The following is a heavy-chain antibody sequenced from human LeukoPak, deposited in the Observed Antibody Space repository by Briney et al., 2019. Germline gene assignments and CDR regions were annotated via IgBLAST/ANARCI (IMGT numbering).Heavy chain of an antibody. D-gene: IGHD2-2*01. J-gene: IGHJ3*02. CDR1: GFTFSSYW. CDR3: ARAQGFVVVPAAHDAFDI. V-gene: IGHV3-7*03. CDR2: IKQDGSEK. Sequence: PGGSLRLSCAASGFTFSSYWMSWVRQAPGKGLEWVANIKQDGSEKYYVDSVKGRFTISRDNSKNTLYLQMNSLRSEDTAVYYCARAQGFVVVPAAHDAFDIWGQGTMVTVSS.